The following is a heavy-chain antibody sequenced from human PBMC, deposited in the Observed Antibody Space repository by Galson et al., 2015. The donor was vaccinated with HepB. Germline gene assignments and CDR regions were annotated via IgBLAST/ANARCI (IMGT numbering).Heavy chain of an antibody. CDR2: IKQDGSEK. V-gene: IGHV3-7*03. CDR1: GFTFSSYW. Sequence: SLRLSCAASGFTFSSYWMNWVRQAPGKGLEWVANIKQDGSEKYYVDSVKGRFTISRDNAENSLYLQMNSLRAEDTAVYYCARVGYCSSTSCYASWWFDPWGQGTLVTVSS. CDR3: ARVGYCSSTSCYASWWFDP. J-gene: IGHJ5*02. D-gene: IGHD2-2*03.